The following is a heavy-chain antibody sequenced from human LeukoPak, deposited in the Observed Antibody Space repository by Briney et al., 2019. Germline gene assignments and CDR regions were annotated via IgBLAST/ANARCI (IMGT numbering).Heavy chain of an antibody. CDR1: GFTFNSYS. CDR3: ARHYYDSSGYYPYAFDI. V-gene: IGHV3-30-3*01. Sequence: GRSLRLSCAASGFTFNSYSMHWVRQAPGKGLEWVTAISDDETYKFYADSVKGRFTISRDNSKNTLYLQMNSLRAEDTAVYYCARHYYDSSGYYPYAFDIWGQGTMVTVSS. J-gene: IGHJ3*02. D-gene: IGHD3-22*01. CDR2: ISDDETYK.